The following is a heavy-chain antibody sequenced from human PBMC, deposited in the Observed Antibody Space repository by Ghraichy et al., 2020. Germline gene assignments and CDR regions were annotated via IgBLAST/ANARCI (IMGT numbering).Heavy chain of an antibody. CDR2: INPSGGST. V-gene: IGHV1-46*01. D-gene: IGHD2-2*02. CDR3: ARDLGYCSSTSCYRGYYGMDV. J-gene: IGHJ6*02. CDR1: GYTFTSYY. Sequence: ASVKVSCKASGYTFTSYYMHWVRQAPGQGLEWMGIINPSGGSTSYAQKFQGRVTMTRDTSTSTVYMELSSLRSEDTAVYYCARDLGYCSSTSCYRGYYGMDVWGQGTTVTVSS.